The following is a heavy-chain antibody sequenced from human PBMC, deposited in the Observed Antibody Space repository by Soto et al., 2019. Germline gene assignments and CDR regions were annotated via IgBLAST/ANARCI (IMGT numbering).Heavy chain of an antibody. J-gene: IGHJ4*02. CDR3: ARGVAVPGAHIDY. CDR1: GGSIIGSY. Sequence: LSLTCSVSGGSIIGSYWSWIRQSPGKGLEWLGYVYYTGSTNYSPSLRSRVSISVDTSKNEFSLRLSSVTAADTAVYFCARGVAVPGAHIDYWGQGTQVTVSS. D-gene: IGHD6-19*01. CDR2: VYYTGST. V-gene: IGHV4-59*01.